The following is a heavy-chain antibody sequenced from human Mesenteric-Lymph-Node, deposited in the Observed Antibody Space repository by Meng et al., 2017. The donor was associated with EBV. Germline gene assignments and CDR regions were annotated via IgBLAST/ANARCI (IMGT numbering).Heavy chain of an antibody. V-gene: IGHV4-34*02. Sequence: QVQLQQWCAELLTPSETLSLTCGVTSGSFGGYYWTWIRQPPGKGLEWIGEINHSGSTNYNPSLKSRVTISLDTSKNQISLKLTSVTAADTAVYYCAKTGSSGWSDLDYWGRGILVTVSS. CDR3: AKTGSSGWSDLDY. D-gene: IGHD6-19*01. CDR1: SGSFGGYY. CDR2: INHSGST. J-gene: IGHJ4*02.